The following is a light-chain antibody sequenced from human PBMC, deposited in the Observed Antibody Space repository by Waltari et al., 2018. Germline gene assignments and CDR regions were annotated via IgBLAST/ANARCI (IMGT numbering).Light chain of an antibody. CDR3: QSYDSRLTAWV. CDR1: SSHIGAGYD. Sequence: QSLLTQPPSLSGAPGQRVTISCTGDSSHIGAGYDVTWYQQFPGTAPRLLMSRNTDRPAGVPERFSGSKSGTSASLAITGLQAEDEAAYYCQSYDSRLTAWVFGGGTKVTVL. V-gene: IGLV1-40*01. CDR2: RNT. J-gene: IGLJ3*02.